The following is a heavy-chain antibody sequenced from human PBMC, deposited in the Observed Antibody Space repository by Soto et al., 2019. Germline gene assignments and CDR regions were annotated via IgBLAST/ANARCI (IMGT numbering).Heavy chain of an antibody. J-gene: IGHJ5*02. CDR1: GFSFFSYA. V-gene: IGHV3-23*01. Sequence: GSLRLSCTGSGFSFFSYAMSWVRQAPGKGLEWVSTISGSGGHTYYADSVQGRFVVSRDNDKNTVYLHMSSLTGEDTAVYFCAKIEMGWFAHWGQGTQVTVSS. CDR3: AKIEMGWFAH. CDR2: ISGSGGHT. D-gene: IGHD2-8*01.